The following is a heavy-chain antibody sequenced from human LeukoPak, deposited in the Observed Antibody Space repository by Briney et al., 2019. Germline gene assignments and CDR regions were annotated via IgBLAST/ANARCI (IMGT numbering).Heavy chain of an antibody. D-gene: IGHD3-3*01. CDR2: IRFDGSNK. Sequence: GGSLRLSCAASGFTFSNYGMHWVRQAPGKGLEWVAFIRFDGSNKYYADSVKGRFTISRDNSKNTLYLQMNSLRAEDTAVYYCARSVLRFLEWSSAIDPWGQGTLVTVSS. CDR3: ARSVLRFLEWSSAIDP. J-gene: IGHJ5*02. CDR1: GFTFSNYG. V-gene: IGHV3-30*02.